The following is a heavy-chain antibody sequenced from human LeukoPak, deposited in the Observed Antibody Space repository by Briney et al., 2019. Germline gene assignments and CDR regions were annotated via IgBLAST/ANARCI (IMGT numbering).Heavy chain of an antibody. CDR3: ARSVDTDIHYFDY. CDR2: IIPIFGTA. D-gene: IGHD5-18*01. J-gene: IGHJ4*02. V-gene: IGHV1-69*06. Sequence: SVKVSCKASGGTFSSYAISWVRQAPGQGREWMGGIIPIFGTANYAQKFQGRVTITADKSTSTAYMELSSLRSEDTAVYYCARSVDTDIHYFDYWGQGTLVTVSS. CDR1: GGTFSSYA.